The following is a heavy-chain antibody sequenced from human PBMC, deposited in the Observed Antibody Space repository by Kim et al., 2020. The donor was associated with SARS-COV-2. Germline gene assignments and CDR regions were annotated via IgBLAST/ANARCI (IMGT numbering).Heavy chain of an antibody. V-gene: IGHV3-30*02. Sequence: NKYYADSVKGRFTISRDNSKNTLYLQMNSLRAEDTAVYYCAIPLAGAAAVWGQGTLVTVSS. J-gene: IGHJ4*02. D-gene: IGHD6-13*01. CDR3: AIPLAGAAAV. CDR2: NK.